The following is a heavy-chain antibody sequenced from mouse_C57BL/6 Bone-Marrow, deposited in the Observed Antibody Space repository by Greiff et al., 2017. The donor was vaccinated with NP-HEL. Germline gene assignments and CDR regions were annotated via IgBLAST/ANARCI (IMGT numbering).Heavy chain of an antibody. J-gene: IGHJ2*01. CDR3: TTDSSGY. V-gene: IGHV14-4*01. CDR2: IDPENGDT. D-gene: IGHD3-2*02. CDR1: GFNIKDDY. Sequence: VQLQHSGAELVRPGASVKLSCTASGFNIKDDYMHWVKQRPEQGLEWIGWIDPENGDTEYASKFQGKATITADTSSNTAYLQLSSLTSEDTAVYYCTTDSSGYWGQGTTLTVSS.